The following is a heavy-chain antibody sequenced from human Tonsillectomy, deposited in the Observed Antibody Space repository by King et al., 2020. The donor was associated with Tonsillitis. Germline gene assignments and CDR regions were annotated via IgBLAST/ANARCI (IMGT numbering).Heavy chain of an antibody. CDR3: ARHGSAYSVDY. CDR2: IHANTGIT. D-gene: IGHD2-21*01. V-gene: IGHV3-23*03. Sequence: VQLVESGGGLVQPGGPLRLSCEASGFTFSSYGMSWVRQAPGKGLEWVSLIHANTGITSYADSVRGRFTISRANSKNTLDLQMNSLRADDTAVYYCARHGSAYSVDYWGQGTLVTVSS. J-gene: IGHJ4*02. CDR1: GFTFSSYG.